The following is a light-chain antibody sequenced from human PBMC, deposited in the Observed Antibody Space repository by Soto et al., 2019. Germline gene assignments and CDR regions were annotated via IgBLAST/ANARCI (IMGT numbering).Light chain of an antibody. Sequence: EFVLTQSPGTPSLSPGERATLSCRASQTVRNNYLAWYQQKPGQAPRLLIYDASSRATGIPDRFSGGGSGTDFTPTISRLEPEDFAVYYCQQYGSSITFGQGTRLEIK. V-gene: IGKV3-20*01. CDR1: QTVRNNY. CDR3: QQYGSSIT. CDR2: DAS. J-gene: IGKJ5*01.